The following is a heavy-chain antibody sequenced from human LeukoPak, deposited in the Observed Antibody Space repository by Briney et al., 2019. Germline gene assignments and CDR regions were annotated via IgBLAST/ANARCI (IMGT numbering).Heavy chain of an antibody. CDR2: IIPIFGTA. CDR1: GGTFSSYA. V-gene: IGHV1-69*13. Sequence: SVKVSCKASGGTFSSYAISWVRQAPGQGLEWMGGIIPIFGTANYAPKFQGRVTITADESTSTAYMELSSLRSEDTAVYYCARTTETYYYDSSGFYYFDYWGQGTLVTVSS. J-gene: IGHJ4*02. CDR3: ARTTETYYYDSSGFYYFDY. D-gene: IGHD3-22*01.